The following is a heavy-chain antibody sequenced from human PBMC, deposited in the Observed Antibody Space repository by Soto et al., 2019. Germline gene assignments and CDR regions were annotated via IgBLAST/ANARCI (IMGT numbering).Heavy chain of an antibody. J-gene: IGHJ5*02. V-gene: IGHV4-30-4*01. D-gene: IGHD2-15*01. CDR3: ARGSGDIVVAVAATPPNVSFDP. CDR2: IYYSGST. CDR1: GGSISSGDYY. Sequence: PSETLSLTCTVSGGSISSGDYYWSWIRQPPGKGLEWIGYIYYSGSTYYNPSLKSRVTISVDTSKNQFSLKLSSVTAADTAVYYCARGSGDIVVAVAATPPNVSFDPWGQGTLVTVSS.